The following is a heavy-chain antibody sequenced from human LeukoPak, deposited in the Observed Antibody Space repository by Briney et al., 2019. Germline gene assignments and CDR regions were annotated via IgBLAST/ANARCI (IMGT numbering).Heavy chain of an antibody. Sequence: ASAKVSCKASGYTFTSFDINWVRQATGQGLEWMGWMNPNSGNTGFAQKFQGRVTMTRDTSISTAYMELSSLRSEDTAVYYCSRGPIYGSGSYFDYWGQGTLVTVSS. D-gene: IGHD3-10*01. J-gene: IGHJ4*02. CDR1: GYTFTSFD. V-gene: IGHV1-8*01. CDR3: SRGPIYGSGSYFDY. CDR2: MNPNSGNT.